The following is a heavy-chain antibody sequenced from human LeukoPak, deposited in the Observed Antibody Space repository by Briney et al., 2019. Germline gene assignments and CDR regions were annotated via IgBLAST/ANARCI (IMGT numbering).Heavy chain of an antibody. V-gene: IGHV3-30*18. Sequence: GGSLRLSCAASGFTFSSYGMHWVRQAPGKGLEWVAVISYDGSNKYYADSVKGRFTISRDNSKNTLYLQMNSLRAEDTAVYYCVKDLGISDYWGQGTLVTVSS. J-gene: IGHJ4*02. CDR2: ISYDGSNK. CDR1: GFTFSSYG. D-gene: IGHD3-3*02. CDR3: VKDLGISDY.